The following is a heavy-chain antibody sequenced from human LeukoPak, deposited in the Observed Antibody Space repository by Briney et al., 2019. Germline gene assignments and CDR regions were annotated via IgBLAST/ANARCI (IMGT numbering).Heavy chain of an antibody. CDR1: GFTFSYYG. V-gene: IGHV3-30*02. D-gene: IGHD1-14*01. CDR3: AKDLNRYPYYYYYYMDV. Sequence: GGSLRLSCAASGFTFSYYGMHWARQAPGKGLEWVAFIRYDGSDKYYADSVKGRFTISRDNSKNMLYLQMNSLRAEDTAVYYCAKDLNRYPYYYYYYMDVWGKGTTVTVSS. J-gene: IGHJ6*03. CDR2: IRYDGSDK.